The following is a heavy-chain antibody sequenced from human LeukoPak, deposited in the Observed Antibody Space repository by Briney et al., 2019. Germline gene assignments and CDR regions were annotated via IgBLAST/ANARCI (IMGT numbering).Heavy chain of an antibody. CDR1: GFIFSVYY. CDR3: AREHLGVAAADY. CDR2: ISNSGSII. Sequence: PGGSLRLSCAASGFIFSVYYMSWIRQAPGEGLERVSYISNSGSIIHYADSLKRRFTISRDNAKNSVYLQMNSLRAEDTAVYYCAREHLGVAAADYWGKGTLVTVSS. V-gene: IGHV3-11*04. D-gene: IGHD6-19*01. J-gene: IGHJ4*02.